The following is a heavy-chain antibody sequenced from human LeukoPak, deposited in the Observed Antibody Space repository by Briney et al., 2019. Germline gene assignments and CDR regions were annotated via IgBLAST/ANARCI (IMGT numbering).Heavy chain of an antibody. J-gene: IGHJ3*02. D-gene: IGHD3-10*01. V-gene: IGHV5-51*01. CDR1: GYSFSIYW. CDR2: IYPGDSDT. CDR3: ARHSGSGSYDAFDI. Sequence: GESLKLSCKGSGYSFSIYWIGWVRQMPGKGLELMGIIYPGDSDTTYSPSFQGQVTISADKSISTAYLQWSSLKASDTAMYYCARHSGSGSYDAFDIWGQGTMVTVSS.